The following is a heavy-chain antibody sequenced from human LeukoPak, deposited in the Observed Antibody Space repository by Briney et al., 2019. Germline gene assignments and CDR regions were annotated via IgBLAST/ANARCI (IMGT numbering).Heavy chain of an antibody. Sequence: PGGSLRLSCAASGFTFSSYAMSWVRQAPGKGLEWVSAISGSGGSAYYADSVKGRFTISRDNSKNTLYLQMNSLRAEDTAVYYCAKDRIAVAGVSPHYFDYWGQGTLVTVSS. J-gene: IGHJ4*02. CDR1: GFTFSSYA. CDR2: ISGSGGSA. D-gene: IGHD6-19*01. CDR3: AKDRIAVAGVSPHYFDY. V-gene: IGHV3-23*01.